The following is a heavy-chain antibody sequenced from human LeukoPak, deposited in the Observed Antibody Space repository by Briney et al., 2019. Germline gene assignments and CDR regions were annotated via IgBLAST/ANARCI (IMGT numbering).Heavy chain of an antibody. CDR3: ASVRGVVAVPAASPRYMDV. Sequence: ASVKVSCKASGYTFTSYDINWVRQATGQGLEWMGWMNPNSGNTGYAQKFQGRVTMTRNTSISTAYMELSSLRSEDTAVYYCASVRGVVAVPAASPRYMDVWGKGTTVTVSS. J-gene: IGHJ6*03. CDR1: GYTFTSYD. D-gene: IGHD2-2*01. CDR2: MNPNSGNT. V-gene: IGHV1-8*01.